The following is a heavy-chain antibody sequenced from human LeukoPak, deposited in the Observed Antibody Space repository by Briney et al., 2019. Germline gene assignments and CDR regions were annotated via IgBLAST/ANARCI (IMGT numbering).Heavy chain of an antibody. CDR2: IRYDGSNK. J-gene: IGHJ4*02. D-gene: IGHD3-10*01. CDR3: AKGKPAYYYGSGSYSDY. Sequence: PGGSLRLSCAASGFTFSSYGMHWVRQAPGKGLEWVAFIRYDGSNKYYADSVKGRFTISRDNSKNTLYLQMNSLRAEDTAVYYCAKGKPAYYYGSGSYSDYWGQGTLVTVSS. V-gene: IGHV3-30*02. CDR1: GFTFSSYG.